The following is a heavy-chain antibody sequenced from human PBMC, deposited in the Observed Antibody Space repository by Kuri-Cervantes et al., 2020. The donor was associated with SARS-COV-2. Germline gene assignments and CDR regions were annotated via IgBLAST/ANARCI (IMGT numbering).Heavy chain of an antibody. CDR3: ARDRGYGGLRYYFDY. D-gene: IGHD5-12*01. V-gene: IGHV3-23*01. CDR2: ISGSGGST. CDR1: GFTFSTYA. J-gene: IGHJ4*02. Sequence: GESLKISCAASGFTFSTYAMTWVRQAPGKGLEWVSAISGSGGSTYYADSVQGRFTISRDNSKNTLYLQMNSLRAEDTAVYYCARDRGYGGLRYYFDYWGQGTLVTVSS.